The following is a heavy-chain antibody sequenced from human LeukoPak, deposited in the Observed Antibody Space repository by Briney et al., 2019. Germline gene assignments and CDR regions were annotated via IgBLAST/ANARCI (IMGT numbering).Heavy chain of an antibody. CDR1: GFTFDDYA. Sequence: PGGSLRLSCAASGFTFDDYAMHWVRQAPGKGLEWVSGISWNSGSIGYADSVKGRFTISRDNAKNSLYLQMNSLRAEDTALYYCAKWSGGHGDHEDYWGQGTLVTVSS. V-gene: IGHV3-9*01. J-gene: IGHJ4*02. D-gene: IGHD4-17*01. CDR2: ISWNSGSI. CDR3: AKWSGGHGDHEDY.